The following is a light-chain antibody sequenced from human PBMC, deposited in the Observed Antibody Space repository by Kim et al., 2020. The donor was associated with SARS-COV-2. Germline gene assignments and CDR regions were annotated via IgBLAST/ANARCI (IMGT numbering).Light chain of an antibody. CDR2: DTS. Sequence: QAVVTQESSLSVSPGGTVTLTCASSTGTVTSRHYPFWFQQKPGQAPTTLIYDTSNKHSWTPARFSGSLIGGKAALTLSDAQPEDEAEYYCLLSYSSGRVGFGGGTQLTVL. CDR1: TGTVTSRHY. CDR3: LLSYSSGRVG. V-gene: IGLV7-46*01. J-gene: IGLJ2*01.